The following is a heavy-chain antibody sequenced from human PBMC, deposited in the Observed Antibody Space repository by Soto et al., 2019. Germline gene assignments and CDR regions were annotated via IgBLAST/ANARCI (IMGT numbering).Heavy chain of an antibody. CDR2: IYYGGTT. CDR3: ARHSSGWYFTDY. Sequence: SETLSLTCTVSGGSISSGGYYWSWIRQPPGKGLEWVGYIYYGGTTSYNPSLKSRVTISLETSKNQFSLRLSSVTAADTAVYSCARHSSGWYFTDYWGQGTLVTVSS. J-gene: IGHJ4*02. CDR1: GGSISSGGYY. D-gene: IGHD6-19*01. V-gene: IGHV4-61*08.